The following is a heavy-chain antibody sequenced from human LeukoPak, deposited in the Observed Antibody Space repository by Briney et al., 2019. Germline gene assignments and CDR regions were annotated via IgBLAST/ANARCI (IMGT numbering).Heavy chain of an antibody. CDR1: GGSISSYY. J-gene: IGHJ4*02. CDR2: IYTSGST. CDR3: APYGGKSGAFYY. V-gene: IGHV4-4*09. Sequence: SETLSLTCTVSGGSISSYYWSWIRQPPGKGLEWIGYIYTSGSTNYNPSLKSRVTISVDTSKNQFSLKLSSVTAADTAVYYCAPYGGKSGAFYYWGQGNPVPVSS. D-gene: IGHD4-23*01.